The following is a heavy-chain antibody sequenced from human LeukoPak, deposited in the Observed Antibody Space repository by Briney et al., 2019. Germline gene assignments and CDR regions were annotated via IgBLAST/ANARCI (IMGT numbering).Heavy chain of an antibody. CDR3: ARVDSYDSSGYYGY. V-gene: IGHV1-46*01. CDR2: INPSGGST. Sequence: ASVKVSCKTSGYTFTNYGISWVRQAPGQGLEWMGIINPSGGSTRYAQKFQGRVTMTRDTSTSTVYMELSSLRSEETAVYYCARVDSYDSSGYYGYWGQGTLVTVSP. CDR1: GYTFTNYG. D-gene: IGHD3-22*01. J-gene: IGHJ4*02.